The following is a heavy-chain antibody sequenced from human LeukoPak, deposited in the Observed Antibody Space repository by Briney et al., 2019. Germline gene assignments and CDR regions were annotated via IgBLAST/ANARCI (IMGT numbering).Heavy chain of an antibody. V-gene: IGHV3-43*02. J-gene: IGHJ4*02. CDR3: AKDVDVDTAMAFDY. CDR1: GFTFDDYA. CDR2: ISVDGGST. D-gene: IGHD5-18*01. Sequence: GGSLRLSCAASGFTFDDYAMHWVRQAPGKGLQWVSLISVDGGSTYYADSVKGRFTISRDNSKNSLYLQMNSLRTEDTALYYCAKDVDVDTAMAFDYWGQGTLVTVSS.